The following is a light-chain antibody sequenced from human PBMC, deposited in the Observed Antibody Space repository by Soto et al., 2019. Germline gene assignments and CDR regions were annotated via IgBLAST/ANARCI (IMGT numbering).Light chain of an antibody. V-gene: IGLV2-14*01. CDR1: SSDVGGYNY. J-gene: IGLJ1*01. CDR3: SSYTSSNTYV. Sequence: QSALTQPASVSGSPGQSITISCTGTSSDVGGYNYVSWHQQYPGKAPKLMIYEVSNRPSGVYNRSSGSKSGNTASLTISGLQAEDEADYYCSSYTSSNTYVFGTGTKLTVL. CDR2: EVS.